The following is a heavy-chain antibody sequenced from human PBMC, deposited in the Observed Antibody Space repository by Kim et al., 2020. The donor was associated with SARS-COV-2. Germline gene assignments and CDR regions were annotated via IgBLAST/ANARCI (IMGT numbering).Heavy chain of an antibody. CDR2: IRSKAYGGTT. D-gene: IGHD3-10*01. CDR1: GFTFGDYA. V-gene: IGHV3-49*03. J-gene: IGHJ6*02. Sequence: GGSLRLSCTASGFTFGDYAMSWFRQAPGKGLEWVGFIRSKAYGGTTEYAASVKGRFTISRDDSKSIAYLQMNSLKTEDTAVYYCTRDQDGSGSYYAYGMDVWGQGTTVTVSS. CDR3: TRDQDGSGSYYAYGMDV.